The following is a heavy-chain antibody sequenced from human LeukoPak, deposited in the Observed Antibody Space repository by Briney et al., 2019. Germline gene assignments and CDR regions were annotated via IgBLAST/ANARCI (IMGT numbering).Heavy chain of an antibody. CDR1: GFTFSSYA. CDR2: ISSNGGST. J-gene: IGHJ4*02. CDR3: VNTGSIVVVPAAMSFDY. Sequence: GGSLRLSCSASGFTFSSYAMHWVRQAPGKGLEYVSAISSNGGSTYYADSVKGRFPISRDNSKNTLYLQMSSLRAEDTAVYYCVNTGSIVVVPAAMSFDYWGQGTLVTVSS. V-gene: IGHV3-64D*06. D-gene: IGHD2-2*01.